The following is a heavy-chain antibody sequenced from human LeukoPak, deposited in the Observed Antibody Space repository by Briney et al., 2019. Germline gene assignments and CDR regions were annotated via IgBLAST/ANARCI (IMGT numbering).Heavy chain of an antibody. CDR3: ARDQNYYGLDV. CDR1: GFRFSSFA. CDR2: TSSDGSDK. Sequence: GGSLRLSCAASGFRFSSFALHWVRQAPGKGLEWVAITSSDGSDKYYADSMKGRFTISRDSSKNTLYLQMNTLRAEDTAVYYCARDQNYYGLDVWGQGTTVTVSS. V-gene: IGHV3-30-3*01. J-gene: IGHJ6*02.